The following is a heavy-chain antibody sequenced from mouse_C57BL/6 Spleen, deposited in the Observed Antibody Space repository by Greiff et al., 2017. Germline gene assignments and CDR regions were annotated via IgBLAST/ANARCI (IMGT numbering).Heavy chain of an antibody. CDR3: ARDGYHWYFDV. Sequence: DVKLQESGPGLVKPSQSLSLTCSVTGYSITSGYYWNWIRQFPGNKLEWMGYISYDGSNNYNPSLKNRISITRDTSKNQFFLKLNSVTTEDTATYYCARDGYHWYFDVWGTGTTVTVSS. V-gene: IGHV3-6*01. J-gene: IGHJ1*03. CDR1: GYSITSGYY. CDR2: ISYDGSN. D-gene: IGHD2-2*01.